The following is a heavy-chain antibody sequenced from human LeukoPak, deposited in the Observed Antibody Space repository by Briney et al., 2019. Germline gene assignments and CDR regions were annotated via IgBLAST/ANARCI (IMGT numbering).Heavy chain of an antibody. CDR2: ISSSSSYI. Sequence: GGSLRLSCAASGFTFSSYSMNWVRQAPGKGLEWVSSISSSSSYIYYADSVKGRFTISRDNAKNSLYLQMNSLRAEDTAVYYCARGQTPYYDFWSGYYSPYYYYGMDVWGQGTTVTVSS. V-gene: IGHV3-21*01. CDR1: GFTFSSYS. D-gene: IGHD3-3*01. J-gene: IGHJ6*02. CDR3: ARGQTPYYDFWSGYYSPYYYYGMDV.